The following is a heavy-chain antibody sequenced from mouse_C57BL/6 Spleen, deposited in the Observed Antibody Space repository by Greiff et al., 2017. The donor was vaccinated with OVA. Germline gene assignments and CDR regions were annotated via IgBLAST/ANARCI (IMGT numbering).Heavy chain of an antibody. V-gene: IGHV5-17*01. CDR3: ANSIYYYGSSYVGGAMDY. CDR1: GFTFSDYG. D-gene: IGHD1-1*01. Sequence: EVKLVESGGGLVKPGGSLKLSCAASGFTFSDYGMHWVRQAPEQGLEWVAYISSGSSTIYYADTVKGRFTISRDNAKNTLFLQMTSLRSEDTAMYYCANSIYYYGSSYVGGAMDYWGQGTSVTVSS. J-gene: IGHJ4*01. CDR2: ISSGSSTI.